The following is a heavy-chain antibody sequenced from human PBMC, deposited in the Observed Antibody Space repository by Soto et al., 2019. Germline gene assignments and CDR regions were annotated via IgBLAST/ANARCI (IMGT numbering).Heavy chain of an antibody. J-gene: IGHJ4*02. CDR3: ARHFSVDYFDY. CDR1: GDSITSNSYF. CDR2: IYYSGTT. V-gene: IGHV4-39*01. Sequence: QLQLQESGPGLVKPSETLSLTCTVSGDSITSNSYFWAWIRQPPGKGLEWIESIYYSGTTYYNPSLKSRVTISVDRAKNQFSLKLRSVTAADTAVYYCARHFSVDYFDYWGQGALVTVSS.